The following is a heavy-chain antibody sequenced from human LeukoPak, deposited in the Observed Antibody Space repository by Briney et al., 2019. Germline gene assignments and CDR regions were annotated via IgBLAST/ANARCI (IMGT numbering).Heavy chain of an antibody. Sequence: PSETLSLTCTVSGGSISSGGYYWSWIRQHPGKGLEWIGYIYYSGTTNYNPSLKSRVTISVDTSNNQFSLKLSSVAAADTAVYYCARAPHYFDSSGYTVEWYFDLWGRGTLVTVSS. D-gene: IGHD3-22*01. CDR2: IYYSGTT. CDR1: GGSISSGGYY. CDR3: ARAPHYFDSSGYTVEWYFDL. V-gene: IGHV4-61*08. J-gene: IGHJ2*01.